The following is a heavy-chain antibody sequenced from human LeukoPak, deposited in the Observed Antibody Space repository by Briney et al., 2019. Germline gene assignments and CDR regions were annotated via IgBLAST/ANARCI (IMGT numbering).Heavy chain of an antibody. CDR2: IYHSGST. CDR1: GGSISSSNW. D-gene: IGHD3-10*01. J-gene: IGHJ3*02. CDR3: ARDGIDGVGSGSYGI. Sequence: SETLSLTCAVSGGSISSSNWWSWVRQPPGKGLEWIGEIYHSGSTNYNPSLKSRVTISVDKSKNQFSLKLSSVTAADTAVYYCARDGIDGVGSGSYGIWGQGTMVTVSS. V-gene: IGHV4-4*02.